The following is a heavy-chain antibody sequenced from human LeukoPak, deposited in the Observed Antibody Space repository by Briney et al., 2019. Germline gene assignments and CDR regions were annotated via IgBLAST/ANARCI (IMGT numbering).Heavy chain of an antibody. V-gene: IGHV1-18*01. CDR2: ISAYNGNT. D-gene: IGHD3-22*01. J-gene: IGHJ4*02. CDR1: GYTFTSYG. Sequence: ASVKVSCKASGYTFTSYGISRVRQAPGQGLEWMGWISAYNGNTNYAQKLQGRVTMTTDTSTSTAYMELRSLRSDDTAVYYCARALGVDSSGYYGYYFDYWGQGTLVTVSS. CDR3: ARALGVDSSGYYGYYFDY.